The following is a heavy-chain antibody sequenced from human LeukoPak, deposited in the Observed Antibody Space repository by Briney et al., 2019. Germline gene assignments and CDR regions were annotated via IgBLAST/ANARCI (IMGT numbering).Heavy chain of an antibody. CDR2: ISGGGDGT. Sequence: GGSLRLSCAASGFTFSSYAMTWVRQAPGKGLEWVSAISGGGDGTYYADSVKGRFTTSRDNSKNTPYLQMNSLRAEDTAVYYCAKDQGFYGSGSYKEYFQYWGQGTLVTVSS. D-gene: IGHD3-10*01. CDR3: AKDQGFYGSGSYKEYFQY. CDR1: GFTFSSYA. V-gene: IGHV3-23*01. J-gene: IGHJ1*01.